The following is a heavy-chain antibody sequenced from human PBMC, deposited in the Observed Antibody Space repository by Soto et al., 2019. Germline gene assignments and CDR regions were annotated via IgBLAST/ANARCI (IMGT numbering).Heavy chain of an antibody. CDR3: ARDPVPPRRAGTLVMGDSNWFDP. CDR1: GFTFSNYW. J-gene: IGHJ5*02. V-gene: IGHV3-74*01. D-gene: IGHD6-19*01. Sequence: EVQLVESGGGLVQPGGSLRLSCAASGFTFSNYWMHWVRQAPGKGLVWVSRINSDGSNTTYADSVKGRFTISRDNVKNTLYLQMNSLRAEDTAVYYCARDPVPPRRAGTLVMGDSNWFDPWGQGTLVTVSS. CDR2: INSDGSNT.